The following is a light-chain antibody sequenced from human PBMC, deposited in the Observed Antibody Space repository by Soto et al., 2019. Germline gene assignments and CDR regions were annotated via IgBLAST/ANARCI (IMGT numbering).Light chain of an antibody. CDR1: QSVSSY. CDR3: QQHGSSPIT. CDR2: GAS. Sequence: EIVLTQSPATLSLSPGERATLYGSASQSVSSYLAWHQQKPGQPPRLLVYGASNRATGIPDRFSGSGSGTDFTLTISRLEPEDFAVYYCQQHGSSPITFGQGTRLEI. J-gene: IGKJ5*01. V-gene: IGKV3-20*01.